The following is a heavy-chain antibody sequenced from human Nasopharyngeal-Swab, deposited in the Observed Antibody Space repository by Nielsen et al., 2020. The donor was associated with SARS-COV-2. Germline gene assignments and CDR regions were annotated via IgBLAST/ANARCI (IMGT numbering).Heavy chain of an antibody. D-gene: IGHD1-14*01. J-gene: IGHJ2*01. CDR2: ISNGGSII. CDR1: GFPFSDYS. Sequence: GGSLRLSCAASGFPFSDYSMNWVRQAPGKGLEWVSYISNGGSIIYYADSVKGRFTISRDNAGTPLSLQMNSLRAEDTAVYYCARFSNKGNRYWFFDLWGRGTLVTVSS. CDR3: ARFSNKGNRYWFFDL. V-gene: IGHV3-48*04.